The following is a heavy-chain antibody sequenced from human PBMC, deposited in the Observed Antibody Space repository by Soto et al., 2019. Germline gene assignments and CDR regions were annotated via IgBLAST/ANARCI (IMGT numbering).Heavy chain of an antibody. CDR2: INAGNGNT. D-gene: IGHD3-3*01. CDR1: GYTFTGYA. J-gene: IGHJ6*02. Sequence: ASVKVSCKASGYTFTGYAMHWVRQAPGQRLEWMGWINAGNGNTKYSQKIQGRVTITRDTSASTAYMELSSLRSEDTAVYYCARAERFLEWLLPDPYYYYGMDVWGQGTTVTVSS. V-gene: IGHV1-3*01. CDR3: ARAERFLEWLLPDPYYYYGMDV.